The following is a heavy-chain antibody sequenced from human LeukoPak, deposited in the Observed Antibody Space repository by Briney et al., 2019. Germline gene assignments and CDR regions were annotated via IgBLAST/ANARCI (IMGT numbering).Heavy chain of an antibody. CDR2: LYIAGST. V-gene: IGHV3-53*01. Sequence: GGSLRLSCSPSGLSVSSSYMSWVRQAPGKGLEWVSILYIAGSTYYADSVKDRFIISRDDSQNVLYLQMNNVTADDTAVYYCARSAYSSSWSYFEYWGQGTLVTVSS. CDR3: ARSAYSSSWSYFEY. J-gene: IGHJ4*02. D-gene: IGHD6-13*01. CDR1: GLSVSSSY.